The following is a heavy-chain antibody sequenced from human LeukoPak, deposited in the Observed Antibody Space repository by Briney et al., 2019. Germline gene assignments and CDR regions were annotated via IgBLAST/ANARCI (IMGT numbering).Heavy chain of an antibody. CDR3: ARGGMEQWLAFDH. J-gene: IGHJ4*02. Sequence: GGSLRLSCAVSRFIFTNYGMHWVRQAPGKGLEWVAGISYDGSNKYYADSVKGRFTISRDNAKNTLYLQMNSLRAEDTAVYYCARGGMEQWLAFDHWGQGTLVTVSS. D-gene: IGHD6-19*01. V-gene: IGHV3-33*08. CDR1: RFIFTNYG. CDR2: ISYDGSNK.